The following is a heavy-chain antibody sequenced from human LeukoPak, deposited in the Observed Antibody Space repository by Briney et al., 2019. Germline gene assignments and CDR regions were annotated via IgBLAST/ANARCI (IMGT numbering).Heavy chain of an antibody. CDR1: GGSISSYY. J-gene: IGHJ5*02. V-gene: IGHV4-59*01. D-gene: IGHD6-19*01. Sequence: PSETLSLTCTVSGGSISSYYWSWIRQPPGKGLEWIGYIYYSGSTNYNPSLKSRVTISVDTSKNQFSLKLSSVTAADTAVYYCVRDKYSSRYWFDPWGQGTLVTVSS. CDR2: IYYSGST. CDR3: VRDKYSSRYWFDP.